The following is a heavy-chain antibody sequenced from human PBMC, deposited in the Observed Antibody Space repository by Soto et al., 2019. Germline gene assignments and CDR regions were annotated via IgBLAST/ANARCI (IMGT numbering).Heavy chain of an antibody. CDR2: ISAYNGNT. CDR1: GYTFTSYG. Sequence: QVQLVQSGAEVKKPGASVKVSCKASGYTFTSYGISWVRQAPGQGLEWMGWISAYNGNTNYAQKLQGRVTMTTDTATSTAYMELRSLRSDDTAVYYCARAYYDILTGPNWFDPWGQGTLVTVSS. CDR3: ARAYYDILTGPNWFDP. D-gene: IGHD3-9*01. J-gene: IGHJ5*02. V-gene: IGHV1-18*01.